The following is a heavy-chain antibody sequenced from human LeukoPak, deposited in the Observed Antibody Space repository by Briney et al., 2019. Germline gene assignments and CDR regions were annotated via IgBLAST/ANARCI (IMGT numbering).Heavy chain of an antibody. V-gene: IGHV4-38-2*02. CDR1: GYSISSGYY. Sequence: PSETLSLTCAVSGYSISSGYYWGWIRQPPGKGLEWIGSIYHSGSTYYNPSLKSRVTISVDTSKNQFSLKLSSVTAADTAVYYCAREGGYSYGPYYYYYGMDVWGQGTTVTVSS. J-gene: IGHJ6*02. D-gene: IGHD5-18*01. CDR2: IYHSGST. CDR3: AREGGYSYGPYYYYYGMDV.